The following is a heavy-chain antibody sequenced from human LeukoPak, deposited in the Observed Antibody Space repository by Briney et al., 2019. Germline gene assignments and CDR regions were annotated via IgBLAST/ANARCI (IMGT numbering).Heavy chain of an antibody. CDR3: ARNSGYYAFDI. CDR2: ISGSGGST. D-gene: IGHD3-22*01. V-gene: IGHV3-23*01. J-gene: IGHJ3*02. CDR1: GFTFSSYS. Sequence: GGSLRLSCAASGFTFSSYSMNWVRQAPGKGLEWVSAISGSGGSTYYADSVKGRFTISRDNAKNTLYLQMNSLRAEDTAVYYCARNSGYYAFDIWGQGTMVTVSP.